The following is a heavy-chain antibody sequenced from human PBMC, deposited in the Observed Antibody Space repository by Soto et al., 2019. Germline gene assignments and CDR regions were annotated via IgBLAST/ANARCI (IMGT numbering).Heavy chain of an antibody. D-gene: IGHD1-1*01. J-gene: IGHJ4*02. CDR3: ARLPGITTSRRDY. Sequence: TSETLSLTCSVSGGSISSPTYYWGWIRQPPGKGLEWIGSIYYSGSTYYSPSLKSRVTISVDTSKNQFSLKVSSVTAADTDVYYCARLPGITTSRRDYWGQGTLVTVSS. CDR2: IYYSGST. V-gene: IGHV4-39*01. CDR1: GGSISSPTYY.